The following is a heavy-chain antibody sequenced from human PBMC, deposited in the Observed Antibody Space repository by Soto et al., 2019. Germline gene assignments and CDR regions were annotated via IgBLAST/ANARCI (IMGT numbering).Heavy chain of an antibody. V-gene: IGHV1-69*01. CDR1: GGTFSSYA. J-gene: IGHJ6*02. D-gene: IGHD1-20*01. CDR3: ARSRPYNLNYYCMDV. Sequence: QVQLVQSGAEVKKPGSSVKVSCKASGGTFSSYAISWVRQAPGQGLEWMGGLIPIFGTANYAQKFQGSVTITADESTSTADMELSSLRAEDTAVYDCARSRPYNLNYYCMDVWGQGTTGTVSS. CDR2: LIPIFGTA.